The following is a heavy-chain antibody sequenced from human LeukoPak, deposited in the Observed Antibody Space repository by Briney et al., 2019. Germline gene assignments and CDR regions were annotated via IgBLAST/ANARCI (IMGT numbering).Heavy chain of an antibody. V-gene: IGHV1-58*02. CDR2: IVVGSGNT. J-gene: IGHJ4*02. D-gene: IGHD1-1*01. CDR3: AALETVHGFFDY. CDR1: GFTFTSSA. Sequence: SVKVSCKASGFTFTSSAMQWVRQARGQRLEWIGWIVVGSGNTSYAQKFQERVTITRDMSTSTAYMELSSLRSEDTAVYYCAALETVHGFFDYWGQGTLVTVSS.